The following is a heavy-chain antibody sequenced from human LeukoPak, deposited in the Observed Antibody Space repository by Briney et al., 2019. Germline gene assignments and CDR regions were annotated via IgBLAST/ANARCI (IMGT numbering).Heavy chain of an antibody. CDR2: IIPSGDTT. Sequence: ASVKVSCKASGNTFSSDYMHWVRQAPGQGLEWMGRIIPSGDTTHYSQKFQGRVTITRDTSTSTVYLVLSSLRSEDTAVYYCARDHGDGSETMFDPWGQGTLVTVSS. J-gene: IGHJ5*02. V-gene: IGHV1-46*01. D-gene: IGHD3-10*01. CDR3: ARDHGDGSETMFDP. CDR1: GNTFSSDY.